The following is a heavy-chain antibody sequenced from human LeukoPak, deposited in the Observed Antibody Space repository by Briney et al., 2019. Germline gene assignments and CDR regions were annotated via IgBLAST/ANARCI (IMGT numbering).Heavy chain of an antibody. CDR3: ASGGHLDV. CDR2: IKEDGSEK. Sequence: ETLFLTCTVSGGSISSGNYYWSWIRQPAGKGLEWVANIKEDGSEKYYVDSVKGRFTISRDNAKNSLYLQMNSLRAEDTAVYYCASGGHLDVWGKGTTVTVSS. J-gene: IGHJ6*04. D-gene: IGHD3-16*01. CDR1: GGSISSGNYY. V-gene: IGHV3-7*01.